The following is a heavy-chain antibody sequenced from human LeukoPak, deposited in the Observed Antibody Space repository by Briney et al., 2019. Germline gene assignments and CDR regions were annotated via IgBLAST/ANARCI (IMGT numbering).Heavy chain of an antibody. J-gene: IGHJ5*02. CDR1: DNRFTCYW. CDR3: ATSVPAAILGFDP. D-gene: IGHD2-2*02. V-gene: IGHV5-51*01. CDR2: IYPGDSDT. Sequence: GEPLKISCKGFDNRFTCYWIGWLGPMPGKGLEGMGIIYPGDSDTRYSPSFQGQVTISADKSISTAYLQWSSLKASDTAMYYCATSVPAAILGFDPWGQGTLVTVSS.